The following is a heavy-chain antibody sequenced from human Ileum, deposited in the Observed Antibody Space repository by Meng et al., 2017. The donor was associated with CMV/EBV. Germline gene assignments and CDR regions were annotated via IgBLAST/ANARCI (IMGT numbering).Heavy chain of an antibody. J-gene: IGHJ5*02. V-gene: IGHV4-31*03. CDR1: CGSIASGHNR. CDR3: ANYYEGRGGQGP. CDR2: IYNSVTT. Sequence: TVSCGSIASGHNRWSWLRQRPGMGLEWIASIYNSVTTYYNPSLKSRVTFSLDSSKNQFFLSLSSVTAADTAVYYCANYYEGRGGQGPWGQGTLVTVSS. D-gene: IGHD3-22*01.